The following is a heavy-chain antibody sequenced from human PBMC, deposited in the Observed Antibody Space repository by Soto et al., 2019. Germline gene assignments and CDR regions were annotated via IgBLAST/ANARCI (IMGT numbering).Heavy chain of an antibody. CDR2: IYYSGST. D-gene: IGHD6-19*01. CDR1: GGSPSTGGYF. V-gene: IGHV4-30-4*01. J-gene: IGHJ4*02. Sequence: ASEDPSLPRTVSGGSPSTGGYFLSWIRQPPGKGLEWIGYIYYSGSTYYNPSLKSRVTISVDTSKNQLSLKLSSVTAADTAVYYCASDTSGWYENDYWGQGTLVTVSS. CDR3: ASDTSGWYENDY.